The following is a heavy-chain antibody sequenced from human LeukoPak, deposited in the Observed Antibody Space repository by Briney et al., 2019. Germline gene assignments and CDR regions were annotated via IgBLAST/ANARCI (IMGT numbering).Heavy chain of an antibody. D-gene: IGHD3-10*01. J-gene: IGHJ4*02. CDR3: ARVGTYYRSLDS. CDR2: IYYTGGT. Sequence: PSETLSLTCTVSGGSIGSNYWTWIRQPPGKGLEYIGYIYYTGGTNYNPSLKSRVTISVDTSKNQFSLKLSSVTAADTAVYYCARVGTYYRSLDSWGQGTLVTVSS. V-gene: IGHV4-59*01. CDR1: GGSIGSNY.